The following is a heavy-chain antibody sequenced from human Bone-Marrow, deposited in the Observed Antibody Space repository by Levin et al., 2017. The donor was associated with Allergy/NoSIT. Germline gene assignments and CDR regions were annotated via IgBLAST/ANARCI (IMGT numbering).Heavy chain of an antibody. V-gene: IGHV4-30-4*01. J-gene: IGHJ3*02. CDR3: ARERGDSDAFDI. CDR2: IYYTGNT. Sequence: LRLSCTVSGGSISNGDDYWSWIRQPPGKGLEWIGYIYYTGNTYYNPSLKSRVTISADTSKNLFSLKISPVTAADTAVYYCARERGDSDAFDIWGQGTMVTVSS. D-gene: IGHD2-21*02. CDR1: GGSISNGDDY.